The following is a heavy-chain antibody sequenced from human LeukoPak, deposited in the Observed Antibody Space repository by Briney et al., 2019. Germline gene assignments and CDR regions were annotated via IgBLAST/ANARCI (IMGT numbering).Heavy chain of an antibody. CDR3: VRAEVGTTLKYYYYYMDV. CDR2: ISSSGSTI. D-gene: IGHD1-26*01. CDR1: GFTFSSYE. J-gene: IGHJ6*03. V-gene: IGHV3-48*03. Sequence: GGSLRLSCAASGFTFSSYEMNWVRQAPGKGLEWVSYISSSGSTIYYADSVKGRFTISRDNAKNSLYLQMNSLRAEDTAVYYCVRAEVGTTLKYYYYYMDVWGKGNTVTVSS.